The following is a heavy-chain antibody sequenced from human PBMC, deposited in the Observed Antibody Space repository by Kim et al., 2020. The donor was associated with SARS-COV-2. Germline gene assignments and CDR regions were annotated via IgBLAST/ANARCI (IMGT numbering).Heavy chain of an antibody. CDR2: ISGSGGST. J-gene: IGHJ4*02. V-gene: IGHV3-23*01. CDR3: AKVVRPRSWYEIDY. D-gene: IGHD6-13*01. Sequence: GGSLRLSCAASGFIFSSYAMSWVRQAPGKGLEWVSAISGSGGSTYYADSVKGRFTISRDNSKNTLYLQMNSLRAEDTAVYYCAKVVRPRSWYEIDYWGQGTLVTVSS. CDR1: GFIFSSYA.